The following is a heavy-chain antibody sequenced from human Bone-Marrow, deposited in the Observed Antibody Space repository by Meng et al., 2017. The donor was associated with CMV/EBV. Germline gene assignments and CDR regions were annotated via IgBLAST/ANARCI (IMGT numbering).Heavy chain of an antibody. J-gene: IGHJ6*02. D-gene: IGHD3-3*01. CDR3: ARPSGYPLAYYYYGMDV. Sequence: GESLKISCAASGFTFSSYSMNWVRQAPGKGLEWVSSISSSSSYIYYADSVKGRFTISRDNAKNSLYLQMNSLRAEDTAVYYCARPSGYPLAYYYYGMDVWGQGNTVTVAS. V-gene: IGHV3-21*01. CDR2: ISSSSSYI. CDR1: GFTFSSYS.